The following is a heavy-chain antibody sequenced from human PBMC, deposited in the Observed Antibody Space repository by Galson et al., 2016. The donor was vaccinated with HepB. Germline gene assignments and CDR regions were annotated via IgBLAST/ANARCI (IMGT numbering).Heavy chain of an antibody. CDR2: ISSNGIYT. Sequence: SLRLSCAASGFICSDYYMNWIRQAPGKGLEWVSFISSNGIYTNYADSVKGRFTISRDDAKNSLSLQMNTLRAEDTAVYYCARESWTFGVVSLPMDVWGKGTTVTVSS. J-gene: IGHJ6*03. D-gene: IGHD3-3*01. V-gene: IGHV3-11*06. CDR1: GFICSDYY. CDR3: ARESWTFGVVSLPMDV.